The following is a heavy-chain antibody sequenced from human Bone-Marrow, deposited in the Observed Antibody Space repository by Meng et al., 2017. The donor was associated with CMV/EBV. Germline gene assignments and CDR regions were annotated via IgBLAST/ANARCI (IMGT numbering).Heavy chain of an antibody. CDR2: IKQDGSET. V-gene: IGHV3-7*01. CDR1: GFTFSGYW. Sequence: GESLKISCAASGFTFSGYWMTWVRHVPGKGLEWVANIKQDGSETYYVDSVKGRFTISRDNAKNSLYLQMNSLRAEDTALYYCARVAGDYEIGYWGQGTLVTVSS. D-gene: IGHD4-17*01. CDR3: ARVAGDYEIGY. J-gene: IGHJ4*02.